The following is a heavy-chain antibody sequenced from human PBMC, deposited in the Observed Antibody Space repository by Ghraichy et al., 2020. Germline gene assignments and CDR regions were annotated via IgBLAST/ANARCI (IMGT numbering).Heavy chain of an antibody. CDR1: GGSISSYY. CDR2: IYYSGST. J-gene: IGHJ4*02. Sequence: SETLSLTCTVSGGSISSYYWSWIRQPPGKGLEWIGYIYYSGSTNYNPSLKSRVTISVDTSKNQFSLKLSPVTAADTAVYYCARSAYGDYLDYWGQGTLVTVSS. CDR3: ARSAYGDYLDY. V-gene: IGHV4-59*01. D-gene: IGHD4-17*01.